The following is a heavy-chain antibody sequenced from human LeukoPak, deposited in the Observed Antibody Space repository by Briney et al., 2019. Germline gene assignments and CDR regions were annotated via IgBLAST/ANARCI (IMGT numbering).Heavy chain of an antibody. Sequence: PSETLSLTCTVSGGSIRSDFWSWIRQPPGKGLEWIGYVYYSGSTNYSPSLNSRVTISIDTSQNQFSLKLNSVTAADTAVYYCVREILYCSGGSCYRGPFDNWGQGTLVTVSA. CDR2: VYYSGST. CDR1: GGSIRSDF. J-gene: IGHJ4*02. CDR3: VREILYCSGGSCYRGPFDN. D-gene: IGHD2-15*01. V-gene: IGHV4-59*12.